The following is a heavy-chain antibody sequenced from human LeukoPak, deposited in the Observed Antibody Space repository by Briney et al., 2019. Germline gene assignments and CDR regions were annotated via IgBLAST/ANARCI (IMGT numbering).Heavy chain of an antibody. Sequence: SETLSLTCTVSGGSSSSFYWSWLRQPPGKGLEWIGYIEYTGSTNYNPSLKSRVTISVDTSKSQFSLKLSSVTAADTAVYYCAREVGDGQYHFDYWGQGTLVTVSS. CDR3: AREVGDGQYHFDY. J-gene: IGHJ4*02. V-gene: IGHV4-59*01. CDR1: GGSSSSFY. D-gene: IGHD5-24*01. CDR2: IEYTGST.